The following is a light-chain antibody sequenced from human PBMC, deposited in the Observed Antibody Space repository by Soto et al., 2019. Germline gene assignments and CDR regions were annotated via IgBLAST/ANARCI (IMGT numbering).Light chain of an antibody. CDR2: EVS. V-gene: IGLV2-14*01. J-gene: IGLJ1*01. CDR3: SSYTSSSTRV. Sequence: QSVLTQPASVSGSPGQSITISCTGTSSDVGGYDYVSWYQQHPDKAPKLMIYEVSNRPSGLSNRFSGSKSGNTASLIISGLQAEDEADYYCSSYTSSSTRVFGTGTKLTVL. CDR1: SSDVGGYDY.